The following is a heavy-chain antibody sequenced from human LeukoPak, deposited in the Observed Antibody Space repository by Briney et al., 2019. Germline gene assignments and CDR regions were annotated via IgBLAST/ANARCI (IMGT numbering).Heavy chain of an antibody. Sequence: GESLKISCAASGFDFSDFYMHWVRQASGRGLEWVGLIRTKPNSYTTVYAASVKGRFTISRDDSKNTAYLQMNSLKAEDTAVYYCTRQHCSGGTCSYVDYWGQGTLVTVSS. V-gene: IGHV3-73*01. CDR2: IRTKPNSYTT. J-gene: IGHJ4*02. CDR3: TRQHCSGGTCSYVDY. D-gene: IGHD2-15*01. CDR1: GFDFSDFY.